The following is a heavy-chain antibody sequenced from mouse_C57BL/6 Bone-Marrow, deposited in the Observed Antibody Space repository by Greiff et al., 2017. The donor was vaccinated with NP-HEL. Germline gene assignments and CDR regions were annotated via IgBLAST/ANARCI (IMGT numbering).Heavy chain of an antibody. J-gene: IGHJ4*01. Sequence: QVQLKQSGAELVKPGASVKISCKASGYAFSSYWMNWVKQRPGKGLEWIGQIYPGDGDTNYNGKFKGKATLTADKSSSTAYMQLSSLTSEDSAVYFCARDYGSSKYYYAMDYWGQGTSVTVSS. D-gene: IGHD1-1*01. CDR1: GYAFSSYW. CDR2: IYPGDGDT. CDR3: ARDYGSSKYYYAMDY. V-gene: IGHV1-80*01.